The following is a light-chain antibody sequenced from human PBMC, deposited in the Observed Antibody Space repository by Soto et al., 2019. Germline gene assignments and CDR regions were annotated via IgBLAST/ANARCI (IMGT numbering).Light chain of an antibody. CDR3: QQYGSSLTWT. V-gene: IGKV3-20*01. CDR1: QSVSSNY. CDR2: GAS. J-gene: IGKJ1*01. Sequence: EIVLTQSPGTLSLSPGERATFSCRASQSVSSNYLAWYQQKPGQAPRLLIYGASSRATGIPDRFSGSGSGTDFTLTISRLEPEDFAVYYCQQYGSSLTWTVGQGTKVEIK.